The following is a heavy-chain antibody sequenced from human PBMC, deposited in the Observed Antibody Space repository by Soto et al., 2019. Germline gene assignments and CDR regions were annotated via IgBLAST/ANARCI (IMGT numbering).Heavy chain of an antibody. D-gene: IGHD2-2*01. V-gene: IGHV4-39*01. J-gene: IGHJ5*02. CDR1: GGSISSSSYY. Sequence: QLQLQESGPGLVKPSETLSLTCTVSGGSISSSSYYWGWIRQPPGKGLEWIGSIYYSGSTYYNPSLKSRVTISVDTSKNQFSLKLSSVTAADTAVYYCARSFCSSTSCYPAWGQGTLVTVSS. CDR3: ARSFCSSTSCYPA. CDR2: IYYSGST.